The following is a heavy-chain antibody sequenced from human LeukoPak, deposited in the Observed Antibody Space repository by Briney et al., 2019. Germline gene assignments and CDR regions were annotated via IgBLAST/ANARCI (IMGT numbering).Heavy chain of an antibody. D-gene: IGHD6-19*01. Sequence: GGSLRLSCAASGFTFSSYWMKWARQAPGKGLEWVASINHNGNVNYYVDSVKGRFTISRDNAKNSLYLQMNSLRAEDTAVYYCARGSPGQWPPDYFDYWGQGTLVTVSS. CDR1: GFTFSSYW. CDR3: ARGSPGQWPPDYFDY. V-gene: IGHV3-7*01. CDR2: INHNGNVN. J-gene: IGHJ4*02.